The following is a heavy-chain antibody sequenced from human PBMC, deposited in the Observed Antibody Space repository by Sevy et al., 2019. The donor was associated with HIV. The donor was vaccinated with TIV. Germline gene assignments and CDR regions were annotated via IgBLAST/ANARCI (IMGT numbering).Heavy chain of an antibody. CDR3: TRYALTSRTWFDA. D-gene: IGHD7-27*01. V-gene: IGHV3-23*01. J-gene: IGHJ5*02. Sequence: GGSLRLSCAASGFTFSTYAMNWVRQAPGKGLEWVSTLGSGGVTTYYADSVRGRFTISRDISKNTLFLQMNSLRADDTAVYYCTRYALTSRTWFDAWGQGTLVTVSS. CDR1: GFTFSTYA. CDR2: LGSGGVTT.